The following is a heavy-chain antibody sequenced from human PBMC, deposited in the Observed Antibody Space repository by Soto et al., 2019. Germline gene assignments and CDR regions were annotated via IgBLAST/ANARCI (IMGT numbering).Heavy chain of an antibody. Sequence: GASVKVSCKASGYTFTSYDINWVRQATGQGLEWMGWMNPNSGNTGYAQKFQGRVTMTRNTSISTAYMELSSLRSEDTAVYYCARMYCISTSCLYYFDYWGQGTLVTVSS. CDR2: MNPNSGNT. CDR3: ARMYCISTSCLYYFDY. V-gene: IGHV1-8*01. J-gene: IGHJ4*02. CDR1: GYTFTSYD. D-gene: IGHD2-2*01.